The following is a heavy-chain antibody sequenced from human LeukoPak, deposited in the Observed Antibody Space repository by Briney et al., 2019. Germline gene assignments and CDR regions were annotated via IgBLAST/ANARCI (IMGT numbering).Heavy chain of an antibody. V-gene: IGHV3-64D*06. CDR2: ISSNGDNT. CDR3: VRGTGY. CDR1: GWTFSNYV. J-gene: IGHJ4*02. Sequence: PGGSLRLSCSVSGWTFSNYVMHWLGQAPGKELEYVSAISSNGDNTYYADSVKGRFTISRDNSKNTLYLQMSSLRADDTAVDYCVRGTGYWGQGTLVTVSS.